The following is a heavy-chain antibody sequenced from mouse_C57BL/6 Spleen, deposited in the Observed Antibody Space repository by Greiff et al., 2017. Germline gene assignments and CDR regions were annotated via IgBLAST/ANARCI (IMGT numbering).Heavy chain of an antibody. Sequence: VQLQQPGAELVKPGASVKLSCKASGYTFTSYWMHWVKQRPGQGLEWIGMIHPNSGSTNYNEKFKSKATLTVDKSSSTAYMQLSSLTSEDSAVYYCARYDAKRGFDYWGQGTTLTVSS. D-gene: IGHD2-3*01. CDR2: IHPNSGST. V-gene: IGHV1-64*01. J-gene: IGHJ2*01. CDR3: ARYDAKRGFDY. CDR1: GYTFTSYW.